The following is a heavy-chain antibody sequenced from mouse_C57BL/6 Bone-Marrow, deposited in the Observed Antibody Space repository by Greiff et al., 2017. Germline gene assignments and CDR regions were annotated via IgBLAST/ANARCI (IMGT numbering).Heavy chain of an antibody. CDR3: ARKGDYYGSSFDY. D-gene: IGHD1-1*01. Sequence: QVQLKQPGAELVKPGASVKMSCKASGYTFTSYWITWVKQRPGQGLEWIGDIYPGSGSTNYNEKFKSKATLTVDTSSSTAYMQLSSLTSEDSAVYYCARKGDYYGSSFDYWGQGTTLTVSS. V-gene: IGHV1-55*01. J-gene: IGHJ2*01. CDR2: IYPGSGST. CDR1: GYTFTSYW.